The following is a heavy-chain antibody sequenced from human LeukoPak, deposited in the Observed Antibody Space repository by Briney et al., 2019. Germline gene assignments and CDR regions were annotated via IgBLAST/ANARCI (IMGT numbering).Heavy chain of an antibody. V-gene: IGHV1-18*01. Sequence: ASVKVSXKASGFTFTSYGINWVRQAPGQGLEWIGWISAYNGNTNCAQNLQGRVTMTTDTSTSTAYMELRSLRSDDTAVYYCARDLDGSGSYYTDYWGQGILVTVSS. J-gene: IGHJ4*02. D-gene: IGHD3-10*01. CDR1: GFTFTSYG. CDR2: ISAYNGNT. CDR3: ARDLDGSGSYYTDY.